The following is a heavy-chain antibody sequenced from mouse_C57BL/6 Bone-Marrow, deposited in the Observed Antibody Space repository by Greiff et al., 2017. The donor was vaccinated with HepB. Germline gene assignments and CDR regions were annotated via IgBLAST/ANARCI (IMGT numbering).Heavy chain of an antibody. CDR1: GFSLTSYG. CDR2: IWSGGST. Sequence: VQLQESGPGLVQPSQSLSITCTVSGFSLTSYGVHWVRQPPGKGLEWLGVIWSGGSTDYNAAFISRLSISKDNSKSQVFFKMNSLQADDTAIYYCAKLIYYGYDERDYWGQGTSVTVSS. V-gene: IGHV2-4*01. CDR3: AKLIYYGYDERDY. J-gene: IGHJ4*01. D-gene: IGHD2-2*01.